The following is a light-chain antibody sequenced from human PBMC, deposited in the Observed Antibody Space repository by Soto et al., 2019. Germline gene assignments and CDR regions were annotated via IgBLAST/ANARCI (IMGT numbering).Light chain of an antibody. Sequence: DIQLTQSPSSLSASVRDRVTITCRASRGISNYLAWYQQKPGKGPSLLIYGASTLQSGVSSRFSGSGSGTDFPLTISSLQPEDVGTYYCQKYNSAPLTFGQGTKVEIK. V-gene: IGKV1-27*01. CDR3: QKYNSAPLT. CDR2: GAS. CDR1: RGISNY. J-gene: IGKJ1*01.